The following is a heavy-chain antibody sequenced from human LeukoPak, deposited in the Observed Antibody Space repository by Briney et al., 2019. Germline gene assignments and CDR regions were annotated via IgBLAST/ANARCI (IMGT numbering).Heavy chain of an antibody. CDR1: GFTFSSYA. Sequence: GGSLRLSCAASGFTFSSYATHWVRQAPGKGLEWVAVISYDGSNKYYADSVKGRFTISRDNSKNTLYLQMNSLRAEDTAVYYCAREVTIVGAPTFDYWGQGTLVTVSS. J-gene: IGHJ4*02. D-gene: IGHD1-26*01. V-gene: IGHV3-30-3*01. CDR2: ISYDGSNK. CDR3: AREVTIVGAPTFDY.